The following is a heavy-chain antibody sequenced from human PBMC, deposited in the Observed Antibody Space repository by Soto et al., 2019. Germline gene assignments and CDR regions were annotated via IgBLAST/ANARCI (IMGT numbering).Heavy chain of an antibody. CDR1: GFTVSSNY. D-gene: IGHD3-3*01. Sequence: GGSLRLSCAASGFTVSSNYMSWVRQAPGKGLEWVSVIYSGGSTYYADSVKGRFTISRDNSKNTLYLQMNSLRAEDTAVYYCARTKFPRSGPLGMDVWGQGTTVTVSS. CDR3: ARTKFPRSGPLGMDV. CDR2: IYSGGST. V-gene: IGHV3-66*01. J-gene: IGHJ6*02.